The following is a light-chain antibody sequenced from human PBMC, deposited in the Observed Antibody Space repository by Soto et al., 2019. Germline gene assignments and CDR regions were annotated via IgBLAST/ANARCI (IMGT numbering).Light chain of an antibody. CDR1: SRDVGGYDC. J-gene: IGLJ1*01. Sequence: QSSLTQPPSASGSPGQSVTISCTGTSRDVGGYDCVSWYQQHPGKAPKLMMYEVSKRPSGVPDRFSGSKSGNTASLTVSGLQPEDEADYYCSSYAGIYILYIFGTGTKLTVL. CDR2: EVS. CDR3: SSYAGIYILYI. V-gene: IGLV2-8*01.